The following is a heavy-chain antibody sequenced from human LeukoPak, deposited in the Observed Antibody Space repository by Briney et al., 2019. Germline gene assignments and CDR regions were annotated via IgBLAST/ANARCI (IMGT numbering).Heavy chain of an antibody. D-gene: IGHD3-10*01. J-gene: IGHJ6*02. CDR2: VSYDGTNK. V-gene: IGHV3-30*04. CDR1: GFTFHTYV. Sequence: GGSLRLSCVASGFTFHTYVMHWVRQAPGKGLEWVSVVSYDGTNKLYADSVKGRFTISRDNSKNTLYLQMNSLRADDTAVYYCARDRVTMVRGVFYYYGMDVWGQGTTVTVSS. CDR3: ARDRVTMVRGVFYYYGMDV.